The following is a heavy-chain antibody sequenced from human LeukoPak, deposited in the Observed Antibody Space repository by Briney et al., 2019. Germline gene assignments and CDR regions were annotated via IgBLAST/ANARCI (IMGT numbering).Heavy chain of an antibody. CDR2: IYYSGST. Sequence: PSETLSLTCTVSGGSISSGGYYWSWIRQHPGKGLEWIGYIYYSGSTYYNPSLKSRVTISVDTSKNQFSLKLSSVTAADTAVYYCAREVYCSGGSCSLERLDALDIWGQGTMVTVSS. CDR1: GGSISSGGYY. J-gene: IGHJ3*02. V-gene: IGHV4-31*03. CDR3: AREVYCSGGSCSLERLDALDI. D-gene: IGHD2-15*01.